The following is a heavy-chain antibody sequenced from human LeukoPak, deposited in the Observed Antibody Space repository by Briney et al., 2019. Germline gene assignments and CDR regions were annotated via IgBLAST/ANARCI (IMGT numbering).Heavy chain of an antibody. V-gene: IGHV1-2*02. CDR1: GYTFTGYY. Sequence: ASVKVSCKASGYTFTGYYMHWVRQAPGQGLEWMGWINPNSGGTNYAQKFQGRVTMTRDTSISTAYMELSRLRSDDTAVYYCARAAGGVLEWLPVRDWGQGTLVTVSS. D-gene: IGHD3-3*01. J-gene: IGHJ4*02. CDR3: ARAAGGVLEWLPVRD. CDR2: INPNSGGT.